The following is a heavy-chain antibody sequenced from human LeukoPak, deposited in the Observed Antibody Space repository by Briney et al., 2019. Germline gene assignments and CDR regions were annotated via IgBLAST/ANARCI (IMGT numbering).Heavy chain of an antibody. CDR1: GGSISSYY. D-gene: IGHD3-22*01. J-gene: IGHJ3*02. Sequence: SETLSLTCTVSGGSISSYYWSWIRQPPGKGLEWIGYIYYSGSTNYNPSLKSRVTISVDTSKNQFSLKLSSVTAADTAVYYCARHLDTYYYDSSGYCSGHDGFDIWGQGTMVTVSS. V-gene: IGHV4-59*08. CDR2: IYYSGST. CDR3: ARHLDTYYYDSSGYCSGHDGFDI.